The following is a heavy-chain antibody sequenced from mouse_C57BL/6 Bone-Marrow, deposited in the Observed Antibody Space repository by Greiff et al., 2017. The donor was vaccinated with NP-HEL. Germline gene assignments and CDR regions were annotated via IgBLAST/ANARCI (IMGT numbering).Heavy chain of an antibody. CDR3: ARDYYWFAY. V-gene: IGHV5-6*01. Sequence: EVLLVESGGDLVKPGGSLKLSCAASGFTFSSYGMSWVRQTPDQRLEWVATISSGGSYTYYPDSVKGRFTISRDNAKNTLYLQMSSLKSEDTAMYYCARDYYWFAYWGQGTLVTVSA. D-gene: IGHD1-1*01. CDR1: GFTFSSYG. J-gene: IGHJ3*01. CDR2: ISSGGSYT.